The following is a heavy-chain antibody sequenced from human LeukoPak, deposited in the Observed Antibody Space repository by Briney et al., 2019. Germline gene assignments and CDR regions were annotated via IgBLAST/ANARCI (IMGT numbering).Heavy chain of an antibody. Sequence: GGSLRLSCAASGFSFISYGMHWVRQAPGKGLEWVGVISDDGRNKKYADSVKGRFTISRDNSKDTLYLQMNSLRDEDTAVYCCAKRPSDYGDYVTYFDYWGQGTLVTVSS. CDR2: ISDDGRNK. V-gene: IGHV3-30*18. CDR3: AKRPSDYGDYVTYFDY. J-gene: IGHJ4*02. CDR1: GFSFISYG. D-gene: IGHD4-17*01.